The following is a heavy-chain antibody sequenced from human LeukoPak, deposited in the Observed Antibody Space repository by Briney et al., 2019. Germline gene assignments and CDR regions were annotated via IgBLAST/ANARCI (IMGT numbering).Heavy chain of an antibody. D-gene: IGHD2-2*01. CDR1: GFTFSSYS. Sequence: GGSLRLSCAASGFTFSSYSMHWVRQAPGKGLEWVSLINSDASSTSYADSVKGRFTISRDNAKNTLYLQLNSLRAEDTAVYYCTSEGPLGYCSSTSCLLDYWGQGTLVTVSS. CDR2: INSDASST. J-gene: IGHJ4*02. CDR3: TSEGPLGYCSSTSCLLDY. V-gene: IGHV3-74*01.